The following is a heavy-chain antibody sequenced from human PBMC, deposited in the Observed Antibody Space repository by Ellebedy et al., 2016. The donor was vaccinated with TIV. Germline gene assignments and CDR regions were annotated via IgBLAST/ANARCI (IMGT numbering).Heavy chain of an antibody. CDR1: GDIFRSYA. V-gene: IGHV1-69*13. CDR3: ARVSGYYHGYLQH. D-gene: IGHD3-22*01. Sequence: SVKVSCKASGDIFRSYAINWVRQAPGQGLEWMGGIIAVFGTTNYAQKFQGRVTITADEPTSTVYMEVSSLRSEDTAVYYCARVSGYYHGYLQHWGQGTLVIVSS. J-gene: IGHJ1*01. CDR2: IIAVFGTT.